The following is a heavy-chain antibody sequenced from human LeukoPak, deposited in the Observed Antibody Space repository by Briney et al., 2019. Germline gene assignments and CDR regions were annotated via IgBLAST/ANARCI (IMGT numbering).Heavy chain of an antibody. Sequence: GGSLRLSCAASGFTFSSYAMSWVRQAPGKGLEWVSAISDTGAYTYFADSVKGRFTISRDNSKNTLYLQMNRLRAEDTAVYYCAKDALCSGSFFAFDIWGQGTMVTVSS. CDR3: AKDALCSGSFFAFDI. V-gene: IGHV3-23*01. CDR2: ISDTGAYT. CDR1: GFTFSSYA. D-gene: IGHD1-26*01. J-gene: IGHJ3*02.